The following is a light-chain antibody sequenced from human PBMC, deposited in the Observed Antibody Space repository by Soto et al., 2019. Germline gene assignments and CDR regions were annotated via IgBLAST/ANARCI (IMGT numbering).Light chain of an antibody. J-gene: IGKJ5*01. V-gene: IGKV3D-15*01. Sequence: EMMMTQSPPTLSVSPGERATLSCRASQSIRSNLAWYQQKPGQAPRLLIYGASTRATGIPARFSGSGSGTDFTLTISSLQSEDFAVYYCQQYNNWPAITFGQGTRLEIK. CDR2: GAS. CDR3: QQYNNWPAIT. CDR1: QSIRSN.